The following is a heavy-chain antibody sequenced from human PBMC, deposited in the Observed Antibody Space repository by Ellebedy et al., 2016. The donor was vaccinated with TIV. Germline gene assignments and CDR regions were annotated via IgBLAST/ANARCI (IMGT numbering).Heavy chain of an antibody. D-gene: IGHD4-17*01. CDR1: GFNFRSYW. Sequence: PGGSLRLSCAASGFNFRSYWMAWVRQAPGNGLEWVAKIRQEGDEIYYVESVKGRFTISRDNAKNSLFLQMNSLRVEDTAVYYCARRASYGDYAVQVNPWFDPWGQGTLVTVSS. V-gene: IGHV3-7*04. CDR2: IRQEGDEI. J-gene: IGHJ5*02. CDR3: ARRASYGDYAVQVNPWFDP.